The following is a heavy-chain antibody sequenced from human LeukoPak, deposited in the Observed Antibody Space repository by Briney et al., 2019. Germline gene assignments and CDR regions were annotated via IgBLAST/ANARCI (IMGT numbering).Heavy chain of an antibody. D-gene: IGHD6-6*01. CDR2: INPSGGST. CDR1: GYTFTSYY. J-gene: IGHJ4*02. CDR3: ARTGDSSSPFDDEYYFDY. Sequence: ASVKVSCKASGYTFTSYYMHWVRQAPGQGLEWMGIINPSGGSTSYAQKFQGRVTMTRDTSTSTVYMELSSLRPEDTAVYYCARTGDSSSPFDDEYYFDYWGQGTLVTVSS. V-gene: IGHV1-46*01.